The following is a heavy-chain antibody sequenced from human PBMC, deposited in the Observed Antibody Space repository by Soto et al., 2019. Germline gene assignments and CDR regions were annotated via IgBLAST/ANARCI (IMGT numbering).Heavy chain of an antibody. J-gene: IGHJ5*02. D-gene: IGHD1-7*01. V-gene: IGHV5-51*01. Sequence: GESLKISCKGSGYSFTSYWIGWVRQMPGKGLEWMGIIYPGDSDTRYSPPFQRQVTISADKSISTAYPHWSSLKDSATAMYYCATRSYNWNYRRGFDPWRQRTLVTVSS. CDR2: IYPGDSDT. CDR3: ATRSYNWNYRRGFDP. CDR1: GYSFTSYW.